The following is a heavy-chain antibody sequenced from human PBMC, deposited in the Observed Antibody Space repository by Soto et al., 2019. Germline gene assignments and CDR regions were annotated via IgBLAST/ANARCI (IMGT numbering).Heavy chain of an antibody. J-gene: IGHJ6*02. V-gene: IGHV4-4*02. Sequence: QVQLQESGPGLVKPSETLSLTCAVSGGSISTNNWWSWLRQPPGKGLEWIGEIYPSGGTHYNPSLKSRVTISVDKAKSQFSLKLSYVTAADTAIYYCARNLVGRSYGMDVWGQGTTVTVSS. CDR1: GGSISTNNW. CDR2: IYPSGGT. CDR3: ARNLVGRSYGMDV. D-gene: IGHD1-26*01.